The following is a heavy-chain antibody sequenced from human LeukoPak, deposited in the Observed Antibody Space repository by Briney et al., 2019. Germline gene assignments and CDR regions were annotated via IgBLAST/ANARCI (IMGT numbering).Heavy chain of an antibody. CDR3: ASQGGYSLDY. J-gene: IGHJ4*02. V-gene: IGHV4-34*01. CDR1: GGSFSGYY. CDR2: INHSGGT. Sequence: PSETLSLTCAVYGGSFSGYYWSWIRQPPGKGLEWIGEINHSGGTNYNPSLKSRVTISVDTSKNQFSLKLSSVTAADTAVYYCASQGGYSLDYWGQGTLVTVSS. D-gene: IGHD5-18*01.